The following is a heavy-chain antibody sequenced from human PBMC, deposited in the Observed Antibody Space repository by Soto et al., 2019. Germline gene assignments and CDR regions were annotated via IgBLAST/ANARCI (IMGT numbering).Heavy chain of an antibody. V-gene: IGHV1-3*01. Sequence: SCAASGFTFSSYAMHWVRQAPGQRLEWMGWINAGNGNTKYSQKFQGRVTITRDTSASTAYMELSSLRSEDTAVYYCARGITLPTPLDYWGQGTLVTVSS. CDR2: INAGNGNT. CDR1: GFTFSSYA. D-gene: IGHD1-20*01. CDR3: ARGITLPTPLDY. J-gene: IGHJ4*02.